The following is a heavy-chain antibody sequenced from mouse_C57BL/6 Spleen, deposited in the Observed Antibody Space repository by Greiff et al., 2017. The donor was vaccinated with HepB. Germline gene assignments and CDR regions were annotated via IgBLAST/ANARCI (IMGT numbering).Heavy chain of an antibody. Sequence: LVESGAELVRPGASVTLSCKASGYTFTDYEMHWVKQTPVHGLEWIGAIDPETGGTAYNQKFKGKAILTADKSSSTAYMELRSLTSEDSAVYYCTGGLPSFDYWGQGTTLTVSS. CDR2: IDPETGGT. CDR1: GYTFTDYE. CDR3: TGGLPSFDY. J-gene: IGHJ2*01. D-gene: IGHD2-4*01. V-gene: IGHV1-15*01.